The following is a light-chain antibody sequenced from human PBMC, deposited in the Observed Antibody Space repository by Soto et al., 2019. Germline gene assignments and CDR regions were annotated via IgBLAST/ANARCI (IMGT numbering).Light chain of an antibody. CDR1: NSNIGNNY. J-gene: IGLJ3*02. V-gene: IGLV1-51*01. CDR3: GTWDSSLSAVV. CDR2: DNN. Sequence: SVLTQPPSVSAAPGQKVTISCSGSNSNIGNNYVSWYQQLPGTAPKLLIYDNNKRPSGIPDRFSGSKSGTSATLGITGLQTGDEADYYCGTWDSSLSAVVFGGGTKVTVL.